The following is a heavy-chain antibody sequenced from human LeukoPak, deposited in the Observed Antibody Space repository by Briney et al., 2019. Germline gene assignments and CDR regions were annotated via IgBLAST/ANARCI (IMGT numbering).Heavy chain of an antibody. Sequence: SSETLSLTCTVSGGSISSSNYYWGWIRQPPGKGLEWIGNIYYSGSTYYNPSFESRLTISVDTSKNQFSLKLSSVTAADTAVYYCASLRTGDFDYWGQGALVTVSS. CDR1: GGSISSSNYY. D-gene: IGHD3-10*01. V-gene: IGHV4-39*01. CDR2: IYYSGST. J-gene: IGHJ4*02. CDR3: ASLRTGDFDY.